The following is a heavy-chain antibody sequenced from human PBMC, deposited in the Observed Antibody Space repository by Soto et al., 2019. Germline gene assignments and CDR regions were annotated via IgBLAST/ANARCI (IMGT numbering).Heavy chain of an antibody. CDR2: LKSKTDGGTT. D-gene: IGHD4-17*01. CDR1: GFTFSNAC. V-gene: IGHV3-15*01. Sequence: GGSLRLSCAASGFTFSNACMTWVRQAPGKGLEWVGRLKSKTDGGTTDYAAPVKGRFTISRDDSKNTLYLQMNSLDTEDTAVYYCTYSPYGSYFDYWGQGTLVTVSS. CDR3: TYSPYGSYFDY. J-gene: IGHJ4*02.